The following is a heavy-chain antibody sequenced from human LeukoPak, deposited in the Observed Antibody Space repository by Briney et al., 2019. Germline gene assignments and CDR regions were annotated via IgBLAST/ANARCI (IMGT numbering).Heavy chain of an antibody. CDR2: INHSGST. Sequence: SETLSLTCAVYGGSFSGYYWSWIRQPPGKGLEWIGEINHSGSTNYNPPLKSRVTISVDTSKNQFSLRLSSVTAADTAVYYCARGVVVVVAATYDYYYYMDVWGKGTTVTVSS. J-gene: IGHJ6*03. V-gene: IGHV4-34*01. CDR1: GGSFSGYY. D-gene: IGHD2-15*01. CDR3: ARGVVVVVAATYDYYYYMDV.